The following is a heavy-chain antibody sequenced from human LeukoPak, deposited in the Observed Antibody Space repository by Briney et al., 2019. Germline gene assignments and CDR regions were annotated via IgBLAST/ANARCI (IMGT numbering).Heavy chain of an antibody. Sequence: SETLSLTCTVSGGSISSYYWSWIRQPPGKGLEWIGSIYHSGSTYYNPSLKSRVTISVDTSKNQFSLKLSSVTAADTAVYYCARDENGYVWGSFRAWGQGTLVTVSS. CDR3: ARDENGYVWGSFRA. CDR2: IYHSGST. J-gene: IGHJ5*02. V-gene: IGHV4-59*12. CDR1: GGSISSYY. D-gene: IGHD3-16*02.